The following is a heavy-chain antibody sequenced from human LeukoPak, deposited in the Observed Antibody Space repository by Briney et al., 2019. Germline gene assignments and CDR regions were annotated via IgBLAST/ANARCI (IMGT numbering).Heavy chain of an antibody. Sequence: PGGSLRLSRAASGFTFSSYAMHWVRQAPGKGLEWVSVIYSGGSTYYADSVKGRFTISRDNSKNTLYLQMNSLRAEDTAVYYCARDSRGYSYGFDYWGQGTLVTVSS. CDR3: ARDSRGYSYGFDY. D-gene: IGHD5-18*01. J-gene: IGHJ4*02. CDR1: GFTFSSYA. CDR2: IYSGGST. V-gene: IGHV3-53*01.